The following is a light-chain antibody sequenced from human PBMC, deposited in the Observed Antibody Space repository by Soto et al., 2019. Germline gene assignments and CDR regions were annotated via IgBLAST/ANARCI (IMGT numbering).Light chain of an antibody. CDR2: NTN. CDR3: QSYDSSLSGVV. V-gene: IGLV1-40*01. CDR1: SSNIGANYD. Sequence: QPVLTQPPSVSGAPGQRVTISCTGSSSNIGANYDVHWYQQVPGTAPKLLLYNTNNRPSGVPDRFSGSKSGTSASLAITGLQAEDEADYYCQSYDSSLSGVVFGGGTKLTVL. J-gene: IGLJ2*01.